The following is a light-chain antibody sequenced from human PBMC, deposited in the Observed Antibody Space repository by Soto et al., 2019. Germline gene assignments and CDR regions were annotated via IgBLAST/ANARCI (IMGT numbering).Light chain of an antibody. Sequence: QSALTQPASVSGSPGQSITISCTGTSSDVGSYDLVSWYQQHPGNAPKLMIYEVSKRPSGVSDRFSGSKSGNTASLTISGLQADDEADYYCCSYATTTLFGGGTKLIVL. CDR2: EVS. V-gene: IGLV2-23*02. CDR3: CSYATTTL. CDR1: SSDVGSYDL. J-gene: IGLJ2*01.